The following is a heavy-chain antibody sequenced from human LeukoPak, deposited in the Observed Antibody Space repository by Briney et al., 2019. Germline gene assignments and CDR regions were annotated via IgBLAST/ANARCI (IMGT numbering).Heavy chain of an antibody. J-gene: IGHJ4*02. V-gene: IGHV1-18*04. D-gene: IGHD3-9*01. Sequence: GASVKGSCKASGYTFTSYGISWVRQAPGQGLEWMGWISAYNGNTNYAQKLQGRVTMTTDTSTSTAYMELRSLRSDDTAVYYCARREEYDILTGSLDYWGQGTLVTVSS. CDR1: GYTFTSYG. CDR2: ISAYNGNT. CDR3: ARREEYDILTGSLDY.